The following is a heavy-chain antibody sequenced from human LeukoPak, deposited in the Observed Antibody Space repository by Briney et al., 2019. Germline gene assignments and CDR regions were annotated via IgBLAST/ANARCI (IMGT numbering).Heavy chain of an antibody. D-gene: IGHD3-9*01. J-gene: IGHJ4*02. CDR1: GGTFSSYA. CDR3: ARGHVLRYFDWLFWGEDY. V-gene: IGHV1-18*01. CDR2: ISAYNGNT. Sequence: ASVKVSCKASGGTFSSYAISWVRQAPGQGFEWMGWISAYNGNTNYAQKLQGRVTMTTDTSTSTAYMELRSLRSDDTAVYYCARGHVLRYFDWLFWGEDYWGQGTLVTVSS.